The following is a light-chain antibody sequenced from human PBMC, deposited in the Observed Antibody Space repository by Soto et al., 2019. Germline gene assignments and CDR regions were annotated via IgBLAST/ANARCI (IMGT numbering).Light chain of an antibody. CDR2: GAT. V-gene: IGKV3-20*01. J-gene: IGKJ2*01. CDR1: QSVDSRY. Sequence: EIVLTQSPGTLSSSPGERATLSCRATQSVDSRYLAWYQQKPGQAPRLLIYGATRRATGIPDRFSGSASGTDFTLTISRVEPEDFVVYFCQQYGNSPLYTFGQGTKLEI. CDR3: QQYGNSPLYT.